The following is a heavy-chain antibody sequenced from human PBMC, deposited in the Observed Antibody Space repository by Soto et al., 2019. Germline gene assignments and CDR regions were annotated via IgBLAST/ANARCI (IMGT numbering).Heavy chain of an antibody. CDR3: AKFWAVAVIMDGACFVF. Sequence: QIQLVQSGGEVKKPGASVTVSCKASGYSFTRYGISWLRQAPGQGLEWMGWLGIYNGDTHYAQKLQGSVAMTAVITASTAYMEQRVLRSDETAVLYCAKFWAVAVIMDGACFVFWGRGTLVVVCS. V-gene: IGHV1-18*01. CDR1: GYSFTRYG. J-gene: IGHJ4*02. CDR2: LGIYNGDT. D-gene: IGHD2-21*01.